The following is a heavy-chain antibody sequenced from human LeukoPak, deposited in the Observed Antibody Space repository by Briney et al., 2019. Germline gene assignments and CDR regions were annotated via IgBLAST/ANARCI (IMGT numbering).Heavy chain of an antibody. V-gene: IGHV3-7*01. Sequence: GGSLRLSCAASGFTFSSYWMSWVRRAPGKGLEWVANIKQDGSEKYYVDSVKGRFTISRDNAKNSLYLQMNSLRAEDTAVYYCARDGQDDFWSGYHFDYWGQGTLVTVSS. J-gene: IGHJ4*02. D-gene: IGHD3-3*01. CDR1: GFTFSSYW. CDR2: IKQDGSEK. CDR3: ARDGQDDFWSGYHFDY.